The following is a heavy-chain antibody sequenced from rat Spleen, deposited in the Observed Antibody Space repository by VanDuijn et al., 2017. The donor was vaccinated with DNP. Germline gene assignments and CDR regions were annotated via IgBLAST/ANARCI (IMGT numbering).Heavy chain of an antibody. J-gene: IGHJ2*01. CDR3: ARPGSPYYFDY. CDR2: ISYDGSIT. V-gene: IGHV5-25*01. Sequence: EVQLVESGGGLVQPGRSMKLSCAASGFTFSNYYMAWVRQAPTKGLEWVASISYDGSITYYRESGKGRFTISRDNAKSTLYLQMDGLRSDDTATYYCARPGSPYYFDYWGQGVMVTVSS. CDR1: GFTFSNYY. D-gene: IGHD5-1*01.